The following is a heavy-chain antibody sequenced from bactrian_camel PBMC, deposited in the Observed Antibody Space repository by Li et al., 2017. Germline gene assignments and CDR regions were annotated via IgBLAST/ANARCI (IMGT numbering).Heavy chain of an antibody. CDR3: ATSVYQI. CDR1: GHIYEKYS. CDR2: IDSSGST. J-gene: IGHJ4*01. Sequence: HVQLAESGGGSVQDGGSLRLSCVASGHIYEKYSMGWFRQYPGRWREGVAAIDSSGSTSYVDSVKGRATISRDNAKATVYLQLTALKTEDTAIYYCATSVYQIWGQGTQVTVS. D-gene: IGHD4*01. V-gene: IGHV3S53*01.